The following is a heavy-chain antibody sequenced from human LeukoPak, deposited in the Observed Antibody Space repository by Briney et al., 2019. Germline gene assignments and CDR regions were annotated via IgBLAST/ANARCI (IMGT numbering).Heavy chain of an antibody. Sequence: ASVKVSCKASGYTFTSYYMLWVRQAPGQGLEWMGIINPSGGSTRYAQNFQGRVTMTMDTSTSTVYMELSSLRSEDTAVYYCARGPPERHWVRGIITMDVLGKGRTAAVSS. CDR3: ARGPPERHWVRGIITMDV. J-gene: IGHJ6*01. D-gene: IGHD3-10*01. V-gene: IGHV1-46*01. CDR1: GYTFTSYY. CDR2: INPSGGST.